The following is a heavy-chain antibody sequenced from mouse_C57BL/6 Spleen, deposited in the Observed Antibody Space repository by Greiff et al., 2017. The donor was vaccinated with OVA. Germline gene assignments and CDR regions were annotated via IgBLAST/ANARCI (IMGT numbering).Heavy chain of an antibody. CDR3: ARSLWLRRSYWYFDV. CDR2: IYPGSGST. D-gene: IGHD2-2*01. J-gene: IGHJ1*03. V-gene: IGHV1-55*01. CDR1: GYTFTSYW. Sequence: QVQLQQPGAELVKPGASVKMSCKASGYTFTSYWITWVKQRPGQGLEWIGDIYPGSGSTNYNEKFKSKATLTVDTSSSTAYMQLSSLTSEDSAVYYCARSLWLRRSYWYFDVWGTGTTVTVSS.